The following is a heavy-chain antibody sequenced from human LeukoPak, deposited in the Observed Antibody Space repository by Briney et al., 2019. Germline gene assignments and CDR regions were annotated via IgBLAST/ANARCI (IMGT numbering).Heavy chain of an antibody. CDR2: INSDGSST. V-gene: IGHV3-74*01. Sequence: GGSLRLSCAASGITFSSYWMHWVRQAPGKGLVWVSRINSDGSSTSYADSVKGRFTISRDNAKNTLYQQMNSLRAEDTAVYYCARDNYDFWSGYRFDPWGQGTLVTVSS. CDR3: ARDNYDFWSGYRFDP. CDR1: GITFSSYW. D-gene: IGHD3-3*01. J-gene: IGHJ5*02.